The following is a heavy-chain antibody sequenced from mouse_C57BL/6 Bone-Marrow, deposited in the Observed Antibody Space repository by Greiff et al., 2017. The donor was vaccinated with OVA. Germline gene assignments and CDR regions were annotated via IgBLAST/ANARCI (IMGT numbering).Heavy chain of an antibody. V-gene: IGHV5-17*01. CDR1: GFTFSDYG. J-gene: IGHJ2*01. CDR3: ARRGGKGYFDY. CDR2: ISSGSSTI. Sequence: EVKLVESGGGLVKPGGSLKLSCAASGFTFSDYGMHWVRQAPAKGLEWVAYISSGSSTIYYADTVKGRITISRDKYKNTLFLQMTSLRSEDTAMYYWARRGGKGYFDYWGQGTTLTVSS.